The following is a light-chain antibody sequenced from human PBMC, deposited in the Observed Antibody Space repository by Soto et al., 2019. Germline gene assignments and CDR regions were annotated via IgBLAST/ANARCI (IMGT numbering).Light chain of an antibody. J-gene: IGKJ4*01. Sequence: IQMTQSPSSLSASVGDRVTIICQASQGISHHLNWFQHKPGRAPKLLIYDASTLETGVPPRFSGGGSGTHFTFTITSLQSEDVATYYCQQSNGFPVPFGGGTQ. CDR1: QGISHH. CDR3: QQSNGFPVP. V-gene: IGKV1-33*01. CDR2: DAS.